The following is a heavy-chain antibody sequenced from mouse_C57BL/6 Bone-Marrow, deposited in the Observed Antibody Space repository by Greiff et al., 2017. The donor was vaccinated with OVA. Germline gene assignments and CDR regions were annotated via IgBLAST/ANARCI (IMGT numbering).Heavy chain of an antibody. V-gene: IGHV5-17*01. J-gene: IGHJ2*01. CDR3: ARRDYFDY. CDR2: ISGGSSTI. Sequence: EVQLVESGGGLVKPGGSLKLSCAASGFTFSDYGMHWVRQAPEKGLEWVAYISGGSSTIYYADTVKGRFTISRDNAKNTLFLQMTSLRSEDTAMYYCARRDYFDYWGQGTTLTVSS. CDR1: GFTFSDYG.